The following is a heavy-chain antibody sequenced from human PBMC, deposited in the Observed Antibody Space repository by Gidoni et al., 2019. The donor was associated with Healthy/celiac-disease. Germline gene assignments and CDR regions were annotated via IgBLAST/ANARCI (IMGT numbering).Heavy chain of an antibody. V-gene: IGHV5-51*01. CDR3: ARVYSSGWSSPNYYFDY. J-gene: IGHJ4*02. Sequence: VQLVQSGAEVQKPGESLKISCKGSGYSFPSYWIGWVRQMPGKGLEWMGIIYPGDSDTRYSPSFQGQVTISADKSISTAYLQWSSLKASDTAMYYCARVYSSGWSSPNYYFDYWGQGTLVTVSS. CDR2: IYPGDSDT. CDR1: GYSFPSYW. D-gene: IGHD6-19*01.